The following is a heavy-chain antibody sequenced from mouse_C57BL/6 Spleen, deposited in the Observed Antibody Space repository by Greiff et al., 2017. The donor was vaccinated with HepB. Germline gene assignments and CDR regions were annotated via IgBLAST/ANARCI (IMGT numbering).Heavy chain of an antibody. V-gene: IGHV1-9*01. J-gene: IGHJ1*03. CDR3: ARSVGDGYYLYWYFDV. D-gene: IGHD2-3*01. CDR2: ILPGSGST. CDR1: GYTFTGYW. Sequence: VQLQESGAELMKPGASVKLSCKATGYTFTGYWIEWVKQRPGHGLEWIGEILPGSGSTNYNEKFKGKATFTADTSSNTAYMQLSSLTTEDSAIYYCARSVGDGYYLYWYFDVWGTGTTVTVSS.